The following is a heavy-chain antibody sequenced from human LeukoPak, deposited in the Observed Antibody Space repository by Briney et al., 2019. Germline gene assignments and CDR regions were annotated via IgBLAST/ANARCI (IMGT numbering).Heavy chain of an antibody. V-gene: IGHV3-74*01. CDR3: AKSDWFDP. J-gene: IGHJ5*02. CDR2: IKNDGSVT. Sequence: GSLRLSCAASGFTFSSYAMSWVRQAPGKGLEWVARIKNDGSVTSYAESVKGRFTISRDNARNTLYLQMNSLRVDDTAVYYCAKSDWFDPCGRGILVRVSS. CDR1: GFTFSSYA.